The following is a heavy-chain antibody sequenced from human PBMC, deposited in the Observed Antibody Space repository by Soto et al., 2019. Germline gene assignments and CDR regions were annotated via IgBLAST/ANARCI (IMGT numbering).Heavy chain of an antibody. J-gene: IGHJ6*02. CDR1: GGTFSSYT. CDR3: ARLDYGSGSYRPAQYYYGMDV. D-gene: IGHD3-10*01. V-gene: IGHV1-69*02. Sequence: ASVKVSCKASGGTFSSYTISWVRQAPGQGLEWMGRIIPILGIANYAQKFQGRVTITADKSTSTAYMELSSLRPEDMAVYYCARLDYGSGSYRPAQYYYGMDVWGQGTTVTVSS. CDR2: IIPILGIA.